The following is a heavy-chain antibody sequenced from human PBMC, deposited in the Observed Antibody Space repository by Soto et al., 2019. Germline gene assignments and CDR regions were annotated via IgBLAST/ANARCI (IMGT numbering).Heavy chain of an antibody. CDR3: VRGATHGSSWYFWFDP. Sequence: QVQLVQSGAEVRMPGSSVKVSCKASGGTFSTYPINWVRQAPGQGLEWMGGIIPLFGTTNYAQKFKGRVTITADEYTSTAYMELSSLRAEDAAVYYFVRGATHGSSWYFWFDPWGQGTLVTVSS. CDR2: IIPLFGTT. V-gene: IGHV1-69*01. J-gene: IGHJ5*02. CDR1: GGTFSTYP. D-gene: IGHD6-13*01.